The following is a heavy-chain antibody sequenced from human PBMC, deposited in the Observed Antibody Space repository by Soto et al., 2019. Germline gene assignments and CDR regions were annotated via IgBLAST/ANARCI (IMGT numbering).Heavy chain of an antibody. V-gene: IGHV3-23*01. CDR1: GFTFSSYV. CDR2: ISGSGVST. J-gene: IGHJ6*03. D-gene: IGHD3-10*01. CDR3: AKGGLYGSGSYNDYYYYMDV. Sequence: EVQLSESGGGLVQPGGSLRLSCVASGFTFSSYVMSWARQAPGKGLEWVSSISGSGVSTYYTDSVKGRFTISRDNSKNTLYLQMNSLRAEDAALYYCAKGGLYGSGSYNDYYYYMDVWGKGTTVTVSS.